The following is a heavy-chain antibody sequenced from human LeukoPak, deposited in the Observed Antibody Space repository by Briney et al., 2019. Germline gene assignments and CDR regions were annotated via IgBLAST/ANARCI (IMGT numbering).Heavy chain of an antibody. Sequence: SETLSLTCTVCGGSISSYYWSWIRQPPGKGLEWIGYIYYSGSTNYNPSLKSRVTISVDTSKNQFSLKLSSVTAADTAVYYCASSPDYYDSSGYYGAFDIWGQWTMVTVSS. CDR3: ASSPDYYDSSGYYGAFDI. D-gene: IGHD3-22*01. J-gene: IGHJ3*02. CDR1: GGSISSYY. V-gene: IGHV4-59*08. CDR2: IYYSGST.